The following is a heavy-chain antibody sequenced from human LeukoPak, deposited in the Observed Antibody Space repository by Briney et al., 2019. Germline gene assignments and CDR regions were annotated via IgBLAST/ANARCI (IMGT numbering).Heavy chain of an antibody. CDR2: ISYDGSNK. CDR1: GFTFSSYA. Sequence: QTGGSLRLSCAASGFTFSSYAMHWVRQAPGKGLEWVAVISYDGSNKYYADSVKGRFTISRDNSKNTLYLQMNSLRAEDTAVYYCARDKGDYDFWSGYRGGYFDYWGQGTLVTVSS. J-gene: IGHJ4*02. V-gene: IGHV3-30-3*01. D-gene: IGHD3-3*01. CDR3: ARDKGDYDFWSGYRGGYFDY.